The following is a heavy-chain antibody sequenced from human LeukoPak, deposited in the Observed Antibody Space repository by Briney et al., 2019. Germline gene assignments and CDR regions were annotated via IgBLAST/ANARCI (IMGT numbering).Heavy chain of an antibody. CDR2: INPYSGGT. D-gene: IGHD6-19*01. CDR1: GYTFIGYD. CDR3: ARAYSSGWSLYYFDP. Sequence: ASVKVSCKASGYTFIGYDMYWVRQAPGQGLEWMGWINPYSGGTKYAQKFQGRVTMTSDTSISTAYMELSSLRSDDTAVYYCARAYSSGWSLYYFDPWGQGTLVTVSS. J-gene: IGHJ4*02. V-gene: IGHV1-2*02.